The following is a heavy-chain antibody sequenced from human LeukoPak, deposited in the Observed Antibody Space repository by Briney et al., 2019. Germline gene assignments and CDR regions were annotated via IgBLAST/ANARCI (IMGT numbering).Heavy chain of an antibody. CDR3: ARGVFDGDLLTGYWYFDL. CDR2: IWYDGSNK. Sequence: PGGSLRLSCAASGFTFTSYGFHWVRQAPGKGLEWVALIWYDGSNKYYVDSVKGRFTISRDNSKNTVYLQMNSLRAEDTAVYSCARGVFDGDLLTGYWYFDLWGRGTLVTVSS. V-gene: IGHV3-33*01. CDR1: GFTFTSYG. D-gene: IGHD1-20*01. J-gene: IGHJ2*01.